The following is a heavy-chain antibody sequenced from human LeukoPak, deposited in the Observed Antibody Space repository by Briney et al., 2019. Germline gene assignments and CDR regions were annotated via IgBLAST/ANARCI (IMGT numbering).Heavy chain of an antibody. Sequence: GGSLRLSCAASGLTFSDSYMSWIRRAPGKGLEWVSYISSGGNTIKYADSVKGRFTISRDNARNSLYLQMNSLRAEDTAVYYCATASLYFDNWGQGTLVTVSS. V-gene: IGHV3-11*04. CDR2: ISSGGNTI. CDR1: GLTFSDSY. J-gene: IGHJ4*02. CDR3: ATASLYFDN.